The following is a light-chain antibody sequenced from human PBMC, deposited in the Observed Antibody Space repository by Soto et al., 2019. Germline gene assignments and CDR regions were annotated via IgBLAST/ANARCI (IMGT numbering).Light chain of an antibody. CDR1: QSIRSW. Sequence: AIPMTQSPSTLSSSVGDRVTITCRASQSIRSWLAWYQQKPGKAPKLLISAVSSLQTGVPSRFSGSGSGTDFTLIISSLQPEDFAIYYCLQDYSFPWTFGQGTKVDI. CDR3: LQDYSFPWT. J-gene: IGKJ1*01. V-gene: IGKV1-6*02. CDR2: AVS.